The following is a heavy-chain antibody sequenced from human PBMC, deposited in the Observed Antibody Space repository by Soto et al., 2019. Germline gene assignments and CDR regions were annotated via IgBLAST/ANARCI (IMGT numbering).Heavy chain of an antibody. V-gene: IGHV4-34*01. CDR3: ARYAFDSGSYYRQPYYYYGMDV. D-gene: IGHD1-26*01. CDR2: INHSGST. CDR1: GGCFSGYY. Sequence: PETLSLTGAVYGGCFSGYYWSWIRQPPGKGLEWIGEINHSGSTNYNPSLKSRVTISVDTSKNQFSLKLSSVTAADTAVYYCARYAFDSGSYYRQPYYYYGMDVWGQGTTVTVSS. J-gene: IGHJ6*02.